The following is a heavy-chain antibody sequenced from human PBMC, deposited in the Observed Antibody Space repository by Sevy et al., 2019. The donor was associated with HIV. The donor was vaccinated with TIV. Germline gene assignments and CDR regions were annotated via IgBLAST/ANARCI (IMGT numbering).Heavy chain of an antibody. Sequence: GGSLRLSCAASGFTFSHYGMHWVRQAPGKGLDWVTFIQYNGNNKNYADSVKGRFTICRDNSKNTLYLQMNSLRVEDTAIYYCARDPLISLGADLFDYWGQGTLVTVSS. D-gene: IGHD7-27*01. V-gene: IGHV3-30*02. J-gene: IGHJ4*02. CDR1: GFTFSHYG. CDR3: ARDPLISLGADLFDY. CDR2: IQYNGNNK.